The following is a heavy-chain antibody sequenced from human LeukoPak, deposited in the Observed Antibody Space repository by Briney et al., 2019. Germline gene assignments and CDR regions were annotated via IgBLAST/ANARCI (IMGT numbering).Heavy chain of an antibody. CDR1: GFTFDDYG. V-gene: IGHV3-20*04. J-gene: IGHJ4*02. CDR2: INWNGGST. Sequence: GGSLRLSCAASGFTFDDYGRSWVRQAPGKGLDWVSGINWNGGSTGYADSVKGRFTISRDNAKNSLYLQMNSLRAEDTALYYCAREGARGYCSSTSCYPDYWGQGTLVTVSS. D-gene: IGHD2-2*01. CDR3: AREGARGYCSSTSCYPDY.